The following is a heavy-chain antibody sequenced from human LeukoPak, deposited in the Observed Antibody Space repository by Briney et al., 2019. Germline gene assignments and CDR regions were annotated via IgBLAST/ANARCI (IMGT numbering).Heavy chain of an antibody. V-gene: IGHV3-23*01. D-gene: IGHD1-1*01. J-gene: IGHJ4*02. CDR2: ISGSGGST. Sequence: GGSLRLSCAASGFAFSTYWMHWVRQAPGKGLEWVSAISGSGGSTYYADSVKGRFTISRDNSKNTLYLQMNSLRAEDTAVYYCAREISLERPHFDYWGQGTLVTVSS. CDR3: AREISLERPHFDY. CDR1: GFAFSTYW.